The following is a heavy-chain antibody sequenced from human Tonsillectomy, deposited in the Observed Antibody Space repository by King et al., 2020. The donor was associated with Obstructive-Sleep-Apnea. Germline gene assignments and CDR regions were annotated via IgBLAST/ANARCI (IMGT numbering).Heavy chain of an antibody. CDR1: VYSFAKYA. V-gene: IGHV1-3*01. D-gene: IGHD3-10*01. CDR3: ARDGSIWFGEYYFDY. J-gene: IGHJ4*02. Sequence: QLVQSGAEVKRPGASVTISCKTSVYSFAKYAIHWVRQAPGQSLEWMGWINAGNGDTRYSQRFQGRLTITRNTSARTAYMELTSLTSEDTAVYYCARDGSIWFGEYYFDYWGQGTLVAVSS. CDR2: INAGNGDT.